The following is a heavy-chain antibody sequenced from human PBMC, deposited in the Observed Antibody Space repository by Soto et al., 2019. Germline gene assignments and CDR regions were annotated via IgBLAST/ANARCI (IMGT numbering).Heavy chain of an antibody. Sequence: PSETLSLTCTVSGGSISSSNWWSWVRQPPGKGLEWIGEIYHSGSTNYNPSLKSRVTISVDKSKNQFSLKLSSVTAADTAVYYCARASTDVLLWFGELLLPTLYPWGQGTLVTVSS. CDR1: GGSISSSNW. D-gene: IGHD3-10*01. CDR3: ARASTDVLLWFGELLLPTLYP. J-gene: IGHJ5*02. CDR2: IYHSGST. V-gene: IGHV4-4*02.